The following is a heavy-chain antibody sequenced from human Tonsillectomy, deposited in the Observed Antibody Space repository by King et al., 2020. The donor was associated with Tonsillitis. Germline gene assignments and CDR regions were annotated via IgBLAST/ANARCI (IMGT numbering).Heavy chain of an antibody. D-gene: IGHD5-24*01. J-gene: IGHJ4*02. CDR3: ARAGIEKSTID. Sequence: VQLVESGGGLVKPGGSLRLSCAGSGFTFSDYYMTWIRQAPGKGLEWVAYISGSGRTIFYADSVKGRFTISRDNAKKSLYLQMNSLRVADTALYYCARAGIEKSTIDWGQGTLVTVSS. V-gene: IGHV3-11*01. CDR1: GFTFSDYY. CDR2: ISGSGRTI.